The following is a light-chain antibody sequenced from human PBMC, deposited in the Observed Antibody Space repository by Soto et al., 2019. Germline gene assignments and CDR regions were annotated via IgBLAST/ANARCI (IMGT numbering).Light chain of an antibody. CDR3: QSYDSSLSGWV. Sequence: QSVLTQPPSASGTPGQRVTISCSGSSSSIGSNAVNWYQQVPGTAPKLLIYANNDRPSGVPCRFSGSKSGASAPLAITGLQADDEADYYCQSYDSSLSGWVFGGGTKLTVL. CDR2: ANN. CDR1: SSSIGSNA. V-gene: IGLV1-40*01. J-gene: IGLJ3*02.